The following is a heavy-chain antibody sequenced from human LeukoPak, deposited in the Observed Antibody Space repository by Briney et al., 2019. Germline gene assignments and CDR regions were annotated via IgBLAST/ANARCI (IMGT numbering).Heavy chain of an antibody. V-gene: IGHV1-2*02. CDR2: INPNSGGT. CDR1: GYTFTGYY. J-gene: IGHJ4*02. D-gene: IGHD2-21*02. CDR3: ASTIVVLTAGAFDY. Sequence: GASVKVSCKASGYTFTGYYMHWVRQAPGQGLEWMGWINPNSGGTNYAQKFQGRVTMTRDTSISTAYMELSRLGSDDTAVYYCASTIVVLTAGAFDYWGQGTLVTVSS.